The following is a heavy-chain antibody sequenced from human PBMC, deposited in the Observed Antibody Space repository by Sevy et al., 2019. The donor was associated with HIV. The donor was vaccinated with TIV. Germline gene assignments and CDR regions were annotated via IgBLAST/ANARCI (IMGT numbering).Heavy chain of an antibody. CDR3: AKAGIAVGGTFDVFYFDY. CDR2: ISSRGGST. J-gene: IGHJ4*02. CDR1: GFTFSSYA. D-gene: IGHD6-13*01. V-gene: IGHV3-23*01. Sequence: GGSLRLSCAASGFTFSSYAMSWVRQAPGKGLEWVSFISSRGGSTYYADSVKGRFTISRDNSKNTLYLQLNSLSAEDTAIYFCAKAGIAVGGTFDVFYFDYWGQGTLVTVSS.